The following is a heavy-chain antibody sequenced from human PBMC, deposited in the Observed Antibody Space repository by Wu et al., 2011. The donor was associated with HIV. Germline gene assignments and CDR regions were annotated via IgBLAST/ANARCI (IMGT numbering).Heavy chain of an antibody. CDR2: INPNSGGT. CDR3: AGSRIPWGSTSCYD. CDR1: GYTFIDYY. Sequence: VQLVQSGAEVKKPGATVKISCKVSGYTFIDYYMHWVRQAPGQGLEWMGWINPNSGGTNYAQKFQGRVTMTRDTSISTAYMELSRLRSDDTAVYYCAGSRIPWGSTSCYDWGQGTLVTVSS. J-gene: IGHJ4*02. D-gene: IGHD2-2*01. V-gene: IGHV1-2*02.